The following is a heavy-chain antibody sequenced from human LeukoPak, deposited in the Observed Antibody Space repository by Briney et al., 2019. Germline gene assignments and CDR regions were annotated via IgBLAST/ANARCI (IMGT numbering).Heavy chain of an antibody. Sequence: PGGSLRLSSAASGFTFDDYGMSWVRQAPGRGREWVSGINWNGGSTGDADSVKGRFTISRDNAKNSLYLQMNSLRAEDTALYYCARYPGDVYYYYYMDVGGKGTTVTVSS. CDR3: ARYPGDVYYYYYMDV. J-gene: IGHJ6*03. D-gene: IGHD2-21*02. CDR1: GFTFDDYG. CDR2: INWNGGST. V-gene: IGHV3-20*03.